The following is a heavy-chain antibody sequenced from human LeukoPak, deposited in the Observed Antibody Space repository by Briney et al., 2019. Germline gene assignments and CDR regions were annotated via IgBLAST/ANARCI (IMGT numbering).Heavy chain of an antibody. V-gene: IGHV4-39*02. Sequence: SETLSLTCTVSGGSIRSSGCYWDWIRQPPGKGLEWVGSIFYTGSTYYNPSLKSRVTISADTSKNHFSLKVSSVTAADTAVYYCARPSGYSGYDYGYWGQGTLVSVSS. CDR3: ARPSGYSGYDYGY. CDR1: GGSIRSSGCY. CDR2: IFYTGST. J-gene: IGHJ4*02. D-gene: IGHD5-12*01.